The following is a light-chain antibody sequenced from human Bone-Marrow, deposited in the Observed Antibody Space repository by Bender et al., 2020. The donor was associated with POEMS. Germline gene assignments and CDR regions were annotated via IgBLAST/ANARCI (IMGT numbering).Light chain of an antibody. J-gene: IGLJ2*01. CDR1: KLGEEY. V-gene: IGLV3-1*01. CDR3: QSWGSNTAV. Sequence: SYELTQPPSVSVSPGQTATITCSGEKLGEEYACWYQQKPGQSPVVVIYQDTKRPSGIPDRFSGSSSGNTATLTISGTQAVDEADYYCQSWGSNTAVFGGGTKLTVL. CDR2: QDT.